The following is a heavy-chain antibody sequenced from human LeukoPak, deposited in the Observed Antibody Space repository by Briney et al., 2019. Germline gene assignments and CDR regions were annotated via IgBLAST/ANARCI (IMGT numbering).Heavy chain of an antibody. CDR2: MNPSSGNT. CDR3: ARGDFLSSTSCYTCGDGLYYYYYMDV. D-gene: IGHD2-2*02. Sequence: ASVKVSCKASGYTFTSYDINWVRQATGQGLEWMGWMNPSSGNTGYAQKFQGRVTITRNTSISTAYMELSSLRSEDTAVYYCARGDFLSSTSCYTCGDGLYYYYYMDVWGKGTTVTVSS. J-gene: IGHJ6*03. CDR1: GYTFTSYD. V-gene: IGHV1-8*03.